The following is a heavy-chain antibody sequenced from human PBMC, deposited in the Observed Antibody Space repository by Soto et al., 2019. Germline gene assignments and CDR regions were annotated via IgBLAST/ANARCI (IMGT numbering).Heavy chain of an antibody. Sequence: GGSPRLCCSASGFTFSTCWVMWVRQAPGKGLEWVANINQDGSERYYVDSVKGRFTISRDNAKNSLYLQMNSLRAEDTAVYYCVKDNRGSYWGQGTLVTVSS. CDR3: VKDNRGSY. J-gene: IGHJ4*02. CDR2: INQDGSER. CDR1: GFTFSTCW. D-gene: IGHD3-10*01. V-gene: IGHV3-7*01.